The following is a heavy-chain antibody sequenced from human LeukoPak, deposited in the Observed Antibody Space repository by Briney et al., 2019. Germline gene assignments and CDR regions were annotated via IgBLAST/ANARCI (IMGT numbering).Heavy chain of an antibody. CDR3: ARANYDFWSGQPDVFDY. V-gene: IGHV4-31*03. D-gene: IGHD3-3*01. CDR1: GGSISTGDYY. CDR2: IQNSGST. J-gene: IGHJ4*02. Sequence: PSETLSLTCTVSGGSISTGDYYWSWIRQHPGKGLEWIGYIQNSGSTYYNPSLKSRVTISIDRSKNQFSLKLSTVTAADTAVYYCARANYDFWSGQPDVFDYWGQGTLVTVSS.